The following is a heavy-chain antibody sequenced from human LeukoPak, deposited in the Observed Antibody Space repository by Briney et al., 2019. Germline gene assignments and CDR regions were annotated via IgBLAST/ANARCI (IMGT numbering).Heavy chain of an antibody. Sequence: SETLSLTCTVSGGSISSGSYYWSWIRQPAGKGLEWIGRIYTSGSTNYNPSLKSRVTISVGTSKNQFSLRLSSVTAADTAVYLCARDGLATYYYYYYMDVWGKGPRSPSP. CDR3: ARDGLATYYYYYYMDV. V-gene: IGHV4-61*02. CDR2: IYTSGST. D-gene: IGHD6-6*01. J-gene: IGHJ6*03. CDR1: GGSISSGSYY.